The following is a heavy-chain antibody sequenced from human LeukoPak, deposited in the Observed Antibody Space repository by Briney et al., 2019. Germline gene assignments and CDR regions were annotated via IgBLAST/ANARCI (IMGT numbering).Heavy chain of an antibody. J-gene: IGHJ4*02. Sequence: SETLSLTCTVSGGSPSGYYWSWIRQPPGKGLEWIGYIYYSGSTNYNPSLKSRVTISVDTSKNQFSLKLSSVTAADTAVYYCARQGSGSHKDWGQGTLVTVSS. D-gene: IGHD1-26*01. CDR1: GGSPSGYY. CDR2: IYYSGST. CDR3: ARQGSGSHKD. V-gene: IGHV4-59*08.